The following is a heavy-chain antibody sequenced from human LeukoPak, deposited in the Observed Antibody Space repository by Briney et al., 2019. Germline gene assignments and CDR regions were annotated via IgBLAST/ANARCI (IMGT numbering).Heavy chain of an antibody. Sequence: ASVKVSCKASGYTFTGYYIHWVRQAPGQGLESMGWINPNSGGTNYAQKFQGRVTMTRDTSISTAYMELSRLRSDDTAVYYCAMGLALDKVLDYWGQGSLVTVSS. CDR2: INPNSGGT. J-gene: IGHJ4*02. CDR1: GYTFTGYY. V-gene: IGHV1-2*02. D-gene: IGHD5-12*01. CDR3: AMGLALDKVLDY.